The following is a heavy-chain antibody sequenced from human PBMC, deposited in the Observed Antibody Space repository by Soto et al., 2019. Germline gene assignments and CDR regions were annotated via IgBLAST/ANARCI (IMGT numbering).Heavy chain of an antibody. CDR3: AKENMGYCISTSCSPGY. Sequence: QVQLVESGGGVVQPGRSLRLSCAASGFTFSSYGMHWVRQAPGKGLEWVAVISYDGSNKYYADSVKGRFTISRDNSKNTLYVQMNSLRAEDTAVYYCAKENMGYCISTSCSPGYWGQGTLVTVSS. J-gene: IGHJ4*02. CDR1: GFTFSSYG. D-gene: IGHD2-2*01. V-gene: IGHV3-30*18. CDR2: ISYDGSNK.